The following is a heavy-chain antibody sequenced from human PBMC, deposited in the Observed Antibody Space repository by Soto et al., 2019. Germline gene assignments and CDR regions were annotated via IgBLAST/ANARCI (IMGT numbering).Heavy chain of an antibody. CDR1: GGTFSSYA. J-gene: IGHJ4*02. Sequence: ASVKVSCKASGGTFSSYAISWVRQAPGQGLEWMGGIIPIFGTANYAQKFQGRVTITADESTSTAYMELSSLRSEDTAVYYCAVIVVVPAARSYFDYWGQGTLVTVSS. V-gene: IGHV1-69*13. CDR3: AVIVVVPAARSYFDY. D-gene: IGHD2-2*01. CDR2: IIPIFGTA.